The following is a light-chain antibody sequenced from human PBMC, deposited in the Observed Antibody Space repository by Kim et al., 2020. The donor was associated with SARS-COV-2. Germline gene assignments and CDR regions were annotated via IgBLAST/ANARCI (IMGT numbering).Light chain of an antibody. CDR2: SAS. CDR1: QYIGIN. V-gene: IGKV3-15*01. Sequence: EIVMTQSPVTLSVSPGDKATLSCRASQYIGINLAWYQQKPGQAPRLLMYSASTRATGVPARFSGSGSGTQFTLTISSLQSEDFAVYYCLQYTNWFHTFGKGKKLEI. J-gene: IGKJ2*01. CDR3: LQYTNWFHT.